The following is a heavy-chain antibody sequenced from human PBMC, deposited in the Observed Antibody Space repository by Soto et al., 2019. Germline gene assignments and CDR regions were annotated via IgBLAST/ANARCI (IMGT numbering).Heavy chain of an antibody. J-gene: IGHJ5*02. CDR3: ARVVYDYSNYWDL. V-gene: IGHV3-21*01. CDR2: ISSSSSYI. Sequence: GGSLRLSCAASGFTFSSYSMNWVRQAPGKGLEWVSSISSSSSYIYYADSVKGRFTISRDNAKNSLYLQMNSLRAEDTAVYYCARVVYDYSNYWDLWGQGTLVTVSS. CDR1: GFTFSSYS. D-gene: IGHD4-4*01.